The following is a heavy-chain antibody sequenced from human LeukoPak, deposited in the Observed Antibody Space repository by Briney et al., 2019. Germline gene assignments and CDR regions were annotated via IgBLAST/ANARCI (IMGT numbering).Heavy chain of an antibody. CDR2: ISWNGGST. CDR1: GFNFDDYG. CDR3: ARGSGSYSTYFDF. V-gene: IGHV3-20*04. D-gene: IGHD1-26*01. Sequence: PGGSLTLSCAASGFNFDDYGMTWVRQAPGEELEWVSGISWNGGSTGYVDSVKGRFTISRDNANNSLYLQMNSLRGEDTALYYCARGSGSYSTYFDFWGQGTLVTVSS. J-gene: IGHJ4*02.